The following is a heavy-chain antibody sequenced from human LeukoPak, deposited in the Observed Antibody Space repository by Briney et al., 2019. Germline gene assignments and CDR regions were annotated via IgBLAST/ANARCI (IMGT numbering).Heavy chain of an antibody. CDR1: GFTFSSYH. J-gene: IGHJ6*03. D-gene: IGHD2-2*01. CDR2: ISIISSTI. CDR3: ARGDIVVVPAAMPSYYMDV. Sequence: GGSLRLSCAASGFTFSSYHMNWVSQAPGKGLEWVSYISIISSTIYYADSVKGRFTISRDNSKNTLYLQMNSLRAEDTAVYYCARGDIVVVPAAMPSYYMDVWGKGNTGTVSS. V-gene: IGHV3-48*01.